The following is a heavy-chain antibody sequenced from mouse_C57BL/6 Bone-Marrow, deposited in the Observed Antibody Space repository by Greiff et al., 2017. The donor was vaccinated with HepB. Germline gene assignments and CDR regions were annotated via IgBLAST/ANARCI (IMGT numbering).Heavy chain of an antibody. CDR1: GFTFSSYA. J-gene: IGHJ3*01. V-gene: IGHV5-4*01. CDR2: ISDGGSYT. Sequence: EVKLEESGGGLVKPGGSLKLSCAASGFTFSSYAMSWVRQTPEKRLEWVATISDGGSYTYYPDNVKGRFTISRDNAKNNLYLQMSHLKSEDTAMYYCAREYGYDVPYWGQGTLVTVSA. D-gene: IGHD2-2*01. CDR3: AREYGYDVPY.